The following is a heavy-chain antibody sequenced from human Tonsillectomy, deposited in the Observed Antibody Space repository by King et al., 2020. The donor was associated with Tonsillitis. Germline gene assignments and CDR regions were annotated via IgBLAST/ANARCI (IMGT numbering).Heavy chain of an antibody. V-gene: IGHV3-30*03. CDR2: ISYDGSNK. CDR1: GFTFSSYG. CDR3: ATVSVTTGRADFDS. Sequence: ESGGGVVQPGRSLRLSCAASGFTFSSYGMHWVRQAPGKGLEWVAVISYDGSNKYYADSVKGRFTISRDNSKNTLYLQMNSLRAEDTAVYYCATVSVTTGRADFDSWGQGTLVTVSS. D-gene: IGHD4-17*01. J-gene: IGHJ4*02.